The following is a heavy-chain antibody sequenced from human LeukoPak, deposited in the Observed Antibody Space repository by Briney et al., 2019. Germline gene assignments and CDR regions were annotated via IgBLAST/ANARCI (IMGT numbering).Heavy chain of an antibody. D-gene: IGHD6-19*01. CDR2: ITHTGNT. CDR3: ARQRSSGWSSSIDS. Sequence: SETLSLTCAVYGGSFTAYYWSWIRQPPGKGLEWIGEITHTGNTNYKPSLKSRVTISLDTSRNQFSLKVTSVTAADTAVYYCARQRSSGWSSSIDSWGQGTLVTVSS. J-gene: IGHJ4*02. V-gene: IGHV4-34*01. CDR1: GGSFTAYY.